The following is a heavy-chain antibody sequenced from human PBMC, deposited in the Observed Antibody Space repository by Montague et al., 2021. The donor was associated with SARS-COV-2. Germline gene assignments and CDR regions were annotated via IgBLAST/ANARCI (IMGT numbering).Heavy chain of an antibody. J-gene: IGHJ4*02. V-gene: IGHV4-4*02. CDR1: DVSLSSSTW. Sequence: SETLSLTCVVSDVSLSSSTWWSWVRQSPGKGLEWVGETYLSGFTQYNPPVMSRVTISLDDSRSQFSLRLTSVTAADTAVYFCARGGLGNRGFDYWGQGALVTVSS. CDR3: ARGGLGNRGFDY. CDR2: TYLSGFT. D-gene: IGHD3/OR15-3a*01.